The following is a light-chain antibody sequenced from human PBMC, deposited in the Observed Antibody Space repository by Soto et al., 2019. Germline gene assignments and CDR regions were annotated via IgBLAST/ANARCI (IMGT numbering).Light chain of an antibody. Sequence: DIVLTQSPDTLSLSPGNRATLSCSASQSLTNSYLAWYQVKPGQAPRLLIYDTSSRATGVPDRFSGSGPGTDFTLTITGLEPEDFAVFYCQQYNKWPPGHTFGQGTKLQIK. CDR1: QSLTNSY. CDR3: QQYNKWPPGHT. J-gene: IGKJ2*01. V-gene: IGKV3-20*01. CDR2: DTS.